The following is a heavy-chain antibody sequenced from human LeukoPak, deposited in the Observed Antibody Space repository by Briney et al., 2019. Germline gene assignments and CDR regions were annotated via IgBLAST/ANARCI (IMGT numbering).Heavy chain of an antibody. CDR2: INSDGSST. CDR3: ARGEGYYYDSSAPH. D-gene: IGHD3-22*01. V-gene: IGHV3-74*01. CDR1: GFTFSSYW. Sequence: PGGSLRLSCAASGFTFSSYWMHWVRQAPGKGLVWVSRINSDGSSTSHADSVKGRFTISRDNAKNTLYLQMNSLRAEDTAVYYCARGEGYYYDSSAPHWGQGTLVTVSS. J-gene: IGHJ4*02.